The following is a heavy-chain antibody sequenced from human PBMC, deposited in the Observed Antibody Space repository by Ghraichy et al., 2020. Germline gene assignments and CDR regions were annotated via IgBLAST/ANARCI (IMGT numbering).Heavy chain of an antibody. Sequence: GESLNISCAASGFTFSSYGMHWVRQAPGKGLEWVAVIWYDGSNKYYADSVKGRFTISRDNSKNTLYLQMNSLRAEDTAVYYCARGSSSWPLATDYWGQGTLVTVSS. V-gene: IGHV3-33*01. J-gene: IGHJ4*02. CDR2: IWYDGSNK. CDR3: ARGSSSWPLATDY. CDR1: GFTFSSYG. D-gene: IGHD6-13*01.